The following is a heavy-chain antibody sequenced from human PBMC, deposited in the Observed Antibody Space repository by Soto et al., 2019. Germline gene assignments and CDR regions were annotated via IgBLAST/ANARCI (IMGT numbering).Heavy chain of an antibody. CDR3: ARDSEAPGGMDV. Sequence: SETLSLTCTVCGGSGSGGSYYWSWIRQPPGKGLEWIGYIYYSGSTNYNPSLKSRVTISVDTSKNQFSLKLSSVPAADTAGYYCARDSEAPGGMDVWGQGTTVTVSS. CDR1: GGSGSGGSYY. V-gene: IGHV4-61*01. J-gene: IGHJ6*02. CDR2: IYYSGST. D-gene: IGHD1-26*01.